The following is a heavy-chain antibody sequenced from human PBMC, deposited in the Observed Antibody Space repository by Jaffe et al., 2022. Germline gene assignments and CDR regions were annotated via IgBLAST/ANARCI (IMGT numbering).Heavy chain of an antibody. Sequence: QLQLQESGPGLVKPSETLSLTCTVSGGSISSSSYYWGWIRQPPGKGLEWIGSIYYSGSTYYNPSLKSRVTISVDTSKNQFSLKLSSVTAADTAVYYCARRGYLVAALTFDYWGQGTLVTVSS. CDR1: GGSISSSSYY. J-gene: IGHJ4*02. V-gene: IGHV4-39*01. D-gene: IGHD2-15*01. CDR3: ARRGYLVAALTFDY. CDR2: IYYSGST.